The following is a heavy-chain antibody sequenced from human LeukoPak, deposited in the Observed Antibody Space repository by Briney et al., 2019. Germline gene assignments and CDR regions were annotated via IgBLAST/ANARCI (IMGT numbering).Heavy chain of an antibody. CDR2: ISGSGGNT. CDR3: AKHHYDFWSGYFGEY. D-gene: IGHD3-3*01. V-gene: IGHV3-23*01. Sequence: PGGSLRLSCAASGFTFSSYAMSWVRQAPGKGLERVSSISGSGGNTISADSVKGRFTISRDNSKNTLSLQMNSLRAEDTAVYYCAKHHYDFWSGYFGEYWGQGTLVTVSS. J-gene: IGHJ4*02. CDR1: GFTFSSYA.